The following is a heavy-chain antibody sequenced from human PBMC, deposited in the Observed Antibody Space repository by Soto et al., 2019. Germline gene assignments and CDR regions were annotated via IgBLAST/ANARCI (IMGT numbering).Heavy chain of an antibody. CDR3: AAGDSSGYYGG. CDR1: GFTFTRSS. CDR2: ITVGTGNT. D-gene: IGHD3-22*01. V-gene: IGHV1-58*01. J-gene: IGHJ4*02. Sequence: SVKVSCKASGFTFTRSSVQWVRQARGQRLEWIGWITVGTGNTNCAQKFQERVTITRDMSTSTAYMELTNLRSEDTAVYYCAAGDSSGYYGGWGQGTQVTVSA.